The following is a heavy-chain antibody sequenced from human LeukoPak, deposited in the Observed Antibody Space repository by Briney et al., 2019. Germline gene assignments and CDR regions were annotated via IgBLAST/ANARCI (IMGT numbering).Heavy chain of an antibody. J-gene: IGHJ4*02. D-gene: IGHD3-22*01. V-gene: IGHV3-48*03. Sequence: GSLRLSCAASGSTFNTDAMTWVRQAPGNRLEWISYISSGSTTTYYADSVRGRFTVSRDNTKKSLYLQMNSLRAEDTAIYYCVRDLSYDSVSWGQGTLVTVSS. CDR2: ISSGSTTT. CDR1: GSTFNTDA. CDR3: VRDLSYDSVS.